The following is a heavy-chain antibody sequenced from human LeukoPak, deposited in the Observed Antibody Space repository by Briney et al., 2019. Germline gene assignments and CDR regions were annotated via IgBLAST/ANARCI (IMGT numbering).Heavy chain of an antibody. D-gene: IGHD4-17*01. J-gene: IGHJ3*02. CDR2: ISTGGGVT. Sequence: PGGSLRLSCAASGFTFNSYGRHWVRQAPGKGPEWVSGISTGGGVTYYADSVKGRFTMSRDNSKNTLFLQMNSLRAEDTAVYYCAKKMTTRAFDIWGQGTMVTVSS. V-gene: IGHV3-23*01. CDR3: AKKMTTRAFDI. CDR1: GFTFNSYG.